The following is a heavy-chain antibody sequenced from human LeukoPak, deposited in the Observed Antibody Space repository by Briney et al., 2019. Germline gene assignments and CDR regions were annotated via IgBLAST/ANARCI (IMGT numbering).Heavy chain of an antibody. J-gene: IGHJ6*03. CDR2: IYYSGST. CDR3: ARVLTELSYYYYMDV. D-gene: IGHD1-14*01. V-gene: IGHV4-59*01. CDR1: GGSISSYY. Sequence: SETLSLTCTVSGGSISSYYWSWMRQPPGKGLEWIGYIYYSGSTNYNPSLKSRVTISVDTSKNQFSLKLSSVTAADTAVYYCARVLTELSYYYYMDVWGKGTTVTVSS.